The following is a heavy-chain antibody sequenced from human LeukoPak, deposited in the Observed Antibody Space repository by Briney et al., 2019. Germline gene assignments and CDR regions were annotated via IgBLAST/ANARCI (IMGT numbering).Heavy chain of an antibody. D-gene: IGHD5-18*01. V-gene: IGHV3-7*03. Sequence: GGSLRLSCVASGLTVSNHWMSWVRQAPGKGLEWVANIREERGQEYYVDSVKGRFTISKNSAKNPLYLQMNTLRVEDTAMYYCASLDTAKQPLANHWGQGTLVTVSS. CDR1: GLTVSNHW. CDR3: ASLDTAKQPLANH. CDR2: IREERGQE. J-gene: IGHJ5*02.